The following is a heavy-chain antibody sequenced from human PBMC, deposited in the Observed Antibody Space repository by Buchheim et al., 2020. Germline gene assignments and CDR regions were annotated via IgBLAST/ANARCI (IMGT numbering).Heavy chain of an antibody. CDR1: GFTFSSYA. V-gene: IGHV3-23*01. Sequence: EVQLLESGGGLVQPGGSLRLSCAASGFTFSSYAMSWVRQAPGKGLEWVSAISGSGGSTYYADSVKGRFTISRDNSKKTLYLQMNSLRAEDTAVYYCAKNDYYDSSGYYYGFDYWGQGTL. J-gene: IGHJ4*02. D-gene: IGHD3-22*01. CDR3: AKNDYYDSSGYYYGFDY. CDR2: ISGSGGST.